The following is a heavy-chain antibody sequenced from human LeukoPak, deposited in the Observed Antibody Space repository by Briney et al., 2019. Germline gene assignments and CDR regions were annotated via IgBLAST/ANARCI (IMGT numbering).Heavy chain of an antibody. J-gene: IGHJ4*02. Sequence: SETLSLTCAVSGYSISSGIYYWGWIRQPPGKGLEWIGSVFYGGSTYYNPSLKSRVTISVDTSKNQFSLKLSSVTAADTAVYYCARDLGIAVAGTFAGYYWGQGTLVTVSS. CDR1: GYSISSGIYY. CDR2: VFYGGST. D-gene: IGHD6-19*01. V-gene: IGHV4-39*07. CDR3: ARDLGIAVAGTFAGYY.